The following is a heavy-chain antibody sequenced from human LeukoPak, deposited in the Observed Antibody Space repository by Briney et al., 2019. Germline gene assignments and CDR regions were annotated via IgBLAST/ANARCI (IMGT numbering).Heavy chain of an antibody. J-gene: IGHJ4*02. CDR2: INPSGGST. CDR3: ARGTTMRWLQLDSVGPFDY. D-gene: IGHD5-24*01. CDR1: GYTFTSYY. Sequence: ASVKVSCKASGYTFTSYYMHWVRQAPGQGLEWMGIINPSGGSTSYAQKFQGRVTMTRDMSTSTVYMELSSLRSEDTAVYYCARGTTMRWLQLDSVGPFDYWGQGTLVTVSS. V-gene: IGHV1-46*01.